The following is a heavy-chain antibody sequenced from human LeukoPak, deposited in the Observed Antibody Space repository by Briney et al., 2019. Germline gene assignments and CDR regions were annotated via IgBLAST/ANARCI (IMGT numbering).Heavy chain of an antibody. CDR1: DFTFSRYS. V-gene: IGHV3-74*01. CDR2: ISGDGTIT. CDR3: ASLSSGWFSSDY. J-gene: IGHJ4*02. D-gene: IGHD6-19*01. Sequence: PGGSLRLSCAASDFTFSRYSMNWFRQAPGKGLVWVSRISGDGTITDYADSVKGRFTISRDNAKNTLFLQMNSLRDDDTAVYYCASLSSGWFSSDYWGQGTLVTVSS.